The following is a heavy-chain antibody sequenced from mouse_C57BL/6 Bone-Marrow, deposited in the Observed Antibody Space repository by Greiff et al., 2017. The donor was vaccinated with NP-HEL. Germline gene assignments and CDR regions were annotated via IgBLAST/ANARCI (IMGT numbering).Heavy chain of an antibody. J-gene: IGHJ2*01. CDR1: GYTFTSYW. CDR3: GRGGTTVVAPFDY. V-gene: IGHV1-72*01. Sequence: QVQLQQPGAELVKPGASVKLSCKASGYTFTSYWMHWVKQRPGRGLEWIGRIDPSSGGTKYNEKFKSKATLTVDKPSSTAYMQLSSLTSEDYAVYYCGRGGTTVVAPFDYWGQGTTLTVSS. D-gene: IGHD1-1*01. CDR2: IDPSSGGT.